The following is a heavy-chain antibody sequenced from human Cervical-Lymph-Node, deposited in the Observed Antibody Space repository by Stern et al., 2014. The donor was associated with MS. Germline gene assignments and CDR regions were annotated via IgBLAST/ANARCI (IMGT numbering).Heavy chain of an antibody. Sequence: VQLVDSGTEVKKPGASVKVSCKASGYTFTGYYIHWVRQAPGQGLEWMGWIIPNNGDTNYAQNFQGRVTMTRDTSISTAYMELSRLRSDDTAVYYCAKDGYNYWGQGTLVTVSS. D-gene: IGHD5-24*01. CDR3: AKDGYNY. CDR1: GYTFTGYY. V-gene: IGHV1-2*02. J-gene: IGHJ4*02. CDR2: IIPNNGDT.